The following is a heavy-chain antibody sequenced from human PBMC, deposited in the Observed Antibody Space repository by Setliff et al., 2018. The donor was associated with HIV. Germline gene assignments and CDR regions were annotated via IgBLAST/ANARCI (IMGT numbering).Heavy chain of an antibody. D-gene: IGHD3-10*01. CDR1: GFIFSDSW. Sequence: GGSLRLSCGASGFIFSDSWMDWVRQAPGKGLEWVATIKKDGREKYYVDSVKGRFTISRDNARTSLYLEMSSLRVEDTAVYYCARSITMVRGVPGYWGQGTLVTVSS. CDR2: IKKDGREK. CDR3: ARSITMVRGVPGY. V-gene: IGHV3-7*03. J-gene: IGHJ4*02.